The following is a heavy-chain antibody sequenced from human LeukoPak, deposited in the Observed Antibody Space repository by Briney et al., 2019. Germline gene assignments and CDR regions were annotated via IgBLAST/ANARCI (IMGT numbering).Heavy chain of an antibody. CDR3: ARVRCSSTSCHNPDY. D-gene: IGHD2-2*01. V-gene: IGHV1-18*01. J-gene: IGHJ4*02. CDR1: GYTFTSYD. Sequence: ASVKVSCKASGYTFTSYDINWVRQATGQGLEWMGWISAYNGNTNYAQKLQGRVTMTTDTSTSTAYMELRSLRSDDTAVYYCARVRCSSTSCHNPDYWGQGTLVTVSS. CDR2: ISAYNGNT.